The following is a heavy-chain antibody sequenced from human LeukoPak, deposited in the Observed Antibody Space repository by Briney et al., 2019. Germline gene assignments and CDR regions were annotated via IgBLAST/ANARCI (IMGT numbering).Heavy chain of an antibody. CDR3: ARDFSSGTAMDY. CDR1: GFTFSSYA. Sequence: PGRSLRLSCAASGFTFSSYAMNWVRQAPGKGLEWVAVISYDGSNKYYADSVKGRFTISRDNSKNTLYLQMNSLRAEDTAVYYCARDFSSGTAMDYWGQGTLVTVSS. V-gene: IGHV3-30-3*01. CDR2: ISYDGSNK. D-gene: IGHD5-18*01. J-gene: IGHJ4*02.